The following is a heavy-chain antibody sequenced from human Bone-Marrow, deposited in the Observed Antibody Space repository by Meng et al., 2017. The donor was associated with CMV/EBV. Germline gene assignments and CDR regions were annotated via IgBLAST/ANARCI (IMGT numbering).Heavy chain of an antibody. D-gene: IGHD6-13*01. V-gene: IGHV1-18*01. CDR2: ISAYNGNT. J-gene: IGHJ3*02. CDR3: ARSRTGYSSSWYGSNAFDI. CDR1: GYTFTSYG. Sequence: ASVKVSCKASGYTFTSYGISWVRQAPGQGLEWMGWISAYNGNTNYAQKLQGRVTVTTDTSTSTAYMELRSLRSDDTAVYYCARSRTGYSSSWYGSNAFDIWGQGTMVTVSS.